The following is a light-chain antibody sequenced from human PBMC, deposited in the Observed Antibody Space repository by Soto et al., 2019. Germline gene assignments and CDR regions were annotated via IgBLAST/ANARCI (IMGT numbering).Light chain of an antibody. Sequence: DIVLTQSPGALSLSPGERATLSCRASKSVSSSFLAWDQQKPGQAPRLLIYGASSRATGIPDRFSGSGSGTDFTITISRLEPEDYAVYYCQEYDSSPRTFGQGTKVEIK. CDR3: QEYDSSPRT. J-gene: IGKJ1*01. CDR1: KSVSSSF. CDR2: GAS. V-gene: IGKV3-20*01.